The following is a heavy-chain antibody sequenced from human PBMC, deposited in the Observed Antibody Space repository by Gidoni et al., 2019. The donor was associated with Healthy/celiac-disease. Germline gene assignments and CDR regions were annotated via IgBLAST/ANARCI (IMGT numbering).Heavy chain of an antibody. CDR2: IYSGGST. CDR3: ARDRRITMVRGGSYYYYGMDV. J-gene: IGHJ6*02. CDR1: GFTVSSNS. D-gene: IGHD3-10*01. V-gene: IGHV3-53*02. Sequence: EVQLVETGGGLIQPGGSLRLSCAASGFTVSSNSMSWVRQAPGKGLEWVSVIYSGGSTYYADSVKGRFTISRDNSKNTLYLQMNSLRAEDTAVYYCARDRRITMVRGGSYYYYGMDVWGQGTTVTVSS.